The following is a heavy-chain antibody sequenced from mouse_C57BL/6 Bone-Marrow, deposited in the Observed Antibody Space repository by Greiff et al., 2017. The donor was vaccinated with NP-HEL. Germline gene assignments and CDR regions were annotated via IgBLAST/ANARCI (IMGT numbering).Heavy chain of an antibody. CDR1: GFTFSSYA. V-gene: IGHV5-4*01. J-gene: IGHJ2*01. Sequence: EVKVVESGGGLVKPGGSLKLSCAASGFTFSSYAMSWVRRTPEKRLEWVATISDGGSYTYYPDNVKGRFTISRDNAKNNLYLQMSHLKSEDTAMYYCARDTLSTVVEGRYYFDYWGQGTTLTVSS. D-gene: IGHD1-1*01. CDR2: ISDGGSYT. CDR3: ARDTLSTVVEGRYYFDY.